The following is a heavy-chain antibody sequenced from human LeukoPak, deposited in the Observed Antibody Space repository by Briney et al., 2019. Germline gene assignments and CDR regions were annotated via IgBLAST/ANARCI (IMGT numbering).Heavy chain of an antibody. CDR1: GGSISSGGYY. CDR3: ARELRLGELSFDAFDI. CDR2: IYYSAST. Sequence: SETLSLTCTVSGGSISSGGYYWSWIRQHPGKGPEWIGYIYYSASTNYNPSLKSRVTISVDTSKNQFSLKLSSVTAADTAVYYCARELRLGELSFDAFDIWGQGTMVTVSS. J-gene: IGHJ3*02. D-gene: IGHD3-16*02. V-gene: IGHV4-61*08.